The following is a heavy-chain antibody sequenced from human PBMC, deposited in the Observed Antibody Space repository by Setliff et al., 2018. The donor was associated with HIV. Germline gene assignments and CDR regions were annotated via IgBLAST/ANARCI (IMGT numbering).Heavy chain of an antibody. V-gene: IGHV4-38-2*01. CDR2: IYHSGST. D-gene: IGHD6-19*01. Sequence: PSETLSVTCAVSGYSISSGYYWGWIRQPPGKGLEWIGSIYHSGSTYYNPSLKSRVTISVDTSKNQFSLKLSSVTAADTAVYYCARAVSHVDYWGQGTLVTVSS. CDR3: ARAVSHVDY. CDR1: GYSISSGYY. J-gene: IGHJ4*02.